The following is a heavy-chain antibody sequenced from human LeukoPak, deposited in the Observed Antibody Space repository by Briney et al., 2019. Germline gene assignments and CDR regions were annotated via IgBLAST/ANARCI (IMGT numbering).Heavy chain of an antibody. CDR2: IIPILGIA. J-gene: IGHJ4*02. Sequence: ASVKVSCRASGGTFSSYAISWVRQAPGQGLEWMGRIIPILGIANYAQKLQGRVTITADKSTSTAYMELSSLRSEDTAVYYCARDRGLKIIDYWGQGTLVTVSS. CDR3: ARDRGLKIIDY. D-gene: IGHD3-10*01. CDR1: GGTFSSYA. V-gene: IGHV1-69*04.